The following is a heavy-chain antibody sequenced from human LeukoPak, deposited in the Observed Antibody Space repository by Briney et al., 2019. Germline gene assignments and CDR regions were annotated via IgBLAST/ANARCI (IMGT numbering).Heavy chain of an antibody. CDR3: ARVKICGVSGGSCYGYYYGLDV. J-gene: IGHJ6*02. V-gene: IGHV1-2*04. Sequence: ASVKVSCKASGYTFTDYYMHWVRQAPGQGLEWMGWINPNIGGTKYAQKFQGWVTMTRDTSISTAYMDLSRLRSDDTAVYYCARVKICGVSGGSCYGYYYGLDVWGQGTPVTVSS. D-gene: IGHD2-15*01. CDR2: INPNIGGT. CDR1: GYTFTDYY.